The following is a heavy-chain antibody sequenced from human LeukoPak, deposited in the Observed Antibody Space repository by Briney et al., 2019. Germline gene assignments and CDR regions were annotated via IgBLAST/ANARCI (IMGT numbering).Heavy chain of an antibody. J-gene: IGHJ4*02. D-gene: IGHD6-13*01. CDR1: GGSISSGGYS. V-gene: IGHV4-30-2*01. Sequence: SETLSLTCAVSGGSISSGGYSWSWIRQPPGKGLEWIGYIYHSGSTYYNPSLKSRVTISVDRSKNQFSLKLSSVTAADTAVYYCARGAATGPTLGLDYWGQGTLVTVSS. CDR2: IYHSGST. CDR3: ARGAATGPTLGLDY.